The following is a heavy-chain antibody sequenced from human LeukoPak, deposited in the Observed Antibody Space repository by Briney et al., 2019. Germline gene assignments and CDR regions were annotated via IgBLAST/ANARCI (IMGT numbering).Heavy chain of an antibody. CDR2: VYYSGTT. D-gene: IGHD5-12*01. J-gene: IGHJ2*01. CDR3: ASAVATISYWYFDL. V-gene: IGHV4-59*08. CDR1: GGSISHYY. Sequence: SETLSLTCTVSGGSISHYYWTWIRQPPGKGLEWIGYVYYSGTTNYNPSLKSRVTISVDTSKNQISLKLSSVTAADTAVYYCASAVATISYWYFDLWGRGTLVTISS.